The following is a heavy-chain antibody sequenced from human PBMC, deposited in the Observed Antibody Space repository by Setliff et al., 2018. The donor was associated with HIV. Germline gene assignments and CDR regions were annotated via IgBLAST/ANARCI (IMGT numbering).Heavy chain of an antibody. CDR3: AREVDGLELDH. CDR2: TSSFSGAT. V-gene: IGHV1-18*01. Sequence: ASVKVSCKGSGYRFMSYGFTWVRQAPGQGLEWVGWTSSFSGATKYSQNLQGRVTMTTDTSTNTAYMELRSLKSDDTAVYYCAREVDGLELDHWGQGTLGTVSS. J-gene: IGHJ4*02. CDR1: GYRFMSYG.